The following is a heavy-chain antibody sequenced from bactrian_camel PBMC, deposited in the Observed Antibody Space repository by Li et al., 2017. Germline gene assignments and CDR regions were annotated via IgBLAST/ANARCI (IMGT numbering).Heavy chain of an antibody. V-gene: IGHV3S53*01. Sequence: QVQLVESGGGLVQPGGSLRLSCAASGYTYSSYCMGWFRQAPGKEREGVAAIDSDGRTSYPGSEQGRFTISRNRAENTVYLQMNSLKPVDTGVYYCGDWALGWGQGTQVTVS. CDR1: GYTYSSYC. CDR2: IDSDGRT. CDR3: GDWALG. J-gene: IGHJ4*01. D-gene: IGHD4*01.